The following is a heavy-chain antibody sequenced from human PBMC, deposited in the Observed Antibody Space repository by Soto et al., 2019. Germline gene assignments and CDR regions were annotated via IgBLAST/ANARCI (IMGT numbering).Heavy chain of an antibody. CDR2: IFPSDSDT. CDR3: ARKDKSGYFNWFDP. D-gene: IGHD3-22*01. CDR1: GYKFTSSW. Sequence: GESLKISCRTSGYKFTSSWIAWVRQMPGKGLEWMGIIFPSDSDTRYSPSFQGQVTISAERSTSTVFLQWASLKASDTAVYFCARKDKSGYFNWFDPWGQGTLVTVSS. J-gene: IGHJ5*02. V-gene: IGHV5-51*01.